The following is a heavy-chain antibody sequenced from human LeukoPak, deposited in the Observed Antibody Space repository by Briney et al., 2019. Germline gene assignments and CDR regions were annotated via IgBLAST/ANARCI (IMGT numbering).Heavy chain of an antibody. D-gene: IGHD3-10*01. CDR2: IYSGGST. CDR3: IRSRSGSYGYFDY. V-gene: IGHV3-66*01. J-gene: IGHJ4*02. CDR1: GFAVSSNY. Sequence: GGSLRLSCAASGFAVSSNYMSWVRQAPGKGLEWVAVIYSGGSTNYADSVKGRFTISRDNAKNTVYLQMNSLRAEDTAVYYCIRSRSGSYGYFDYWGQGTLVTVSS.